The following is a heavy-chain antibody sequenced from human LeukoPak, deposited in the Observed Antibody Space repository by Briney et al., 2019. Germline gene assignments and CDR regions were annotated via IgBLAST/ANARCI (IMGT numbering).Heavy chain of an antibody. CDR1: GFTFSSYS. CDR3: ANDDCSSTSCYTHYCYYGMDV. V-gene: IGHV3-7*01. D-gene: IGHD2-2*02. CDR2: IKEDGSEK. Sequence: PGGSLRLSCAASGFTFSSYSMSWVRQAPGKGLEWVAKIKEDGSEKYYVDSVKGRFTMSRDNAKNSLYLQMNSLRAEDTAVYYCANDDCSSTSCYTHYCYYGMDVWGQGTTVTVSS. J-gene: IGHJ6*02.